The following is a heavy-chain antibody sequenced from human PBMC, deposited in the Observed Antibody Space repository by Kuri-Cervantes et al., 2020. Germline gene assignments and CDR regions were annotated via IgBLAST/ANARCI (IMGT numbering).Heavy chain of an antibody. CDR2: ISSSSSYI. CDR1: GFTFSSYS. D-gene: IGHD4-23*01. V-gene: IGHV3-21*01. CDR3: AREGGRYGGNFYFDY. J-gene: IGHJ4*02. Sequence: GGSLRLSCAASGFTFSSYSMNWVRQAPGKGLEWVSSISSSSSYIYYADSVKGRFTISRDNAKNSLYLQMNSLRAEDTAVYYCAREGGRYGGNFYFDYWGQGTLVTVSS.